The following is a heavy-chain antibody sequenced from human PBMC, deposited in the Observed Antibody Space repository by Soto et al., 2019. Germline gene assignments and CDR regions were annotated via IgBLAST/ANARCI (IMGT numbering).Heavy chain of an antibody. Sequence: QVQLVESGGGVVQPGRSLRLSCAASGFTFSSYAMHWVRQAPGKGLEWVAVISYDGSNKYYAASVKGRFTISRDNSKNTLYLQMNSLRAEDTAVYDCARDRTLTRQRVLGYWCQGTLVTVSS. CDR3: ARDRTLTRQRVLGY. CDR1: GFTFSSYA. J-gene: IGHJ4*02. D-gene: IGHD1-1*01. CDR2: ISYDGSNK. V-gene: IGHV3-30-3*01.